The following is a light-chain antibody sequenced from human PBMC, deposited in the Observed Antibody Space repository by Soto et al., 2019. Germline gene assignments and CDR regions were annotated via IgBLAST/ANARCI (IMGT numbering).Light chain of an antibody. CDR1: SSDVGGYNY. CDR3: SSYAGSSNV. CDR2: EVN. Sequence: QSALTQPPSASGSPGQSVAISCTGTSSDVGGYNYVSWYQQHPGKAPKLMIYEVNKRPSGVPDRFSGSKSGNPASLTVSGPQAEDWAGYYCSSYAGSSNVFGTGTQLTVL. V-gene: IGLV2-8*01. J-gene: IGLJ1*01.